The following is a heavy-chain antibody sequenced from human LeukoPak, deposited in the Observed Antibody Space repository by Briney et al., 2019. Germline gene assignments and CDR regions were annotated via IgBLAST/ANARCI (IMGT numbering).Heavy chain of an antibody. CDR3: ARGLGYFDY. CDR1: GFTLRNYA. CDR2: ISGSGGST. V-gene: IGHV3-23*01. Sequence: GGSLRLSCAASGFTLRNYAMSWVRQAPGKGLEWVSSISGSGGSTYYADPVKGRFTISRDDSKNTVYVQMNSLRVEDTAIYYCARGLGYFDYWGQGTLVTVSS. D-gene: IGHD3-16*01. J-gene: IGHJ4*02.